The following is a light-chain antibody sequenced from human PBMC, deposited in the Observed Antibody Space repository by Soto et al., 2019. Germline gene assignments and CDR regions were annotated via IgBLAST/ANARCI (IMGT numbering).Light chain of an antibody. V-gene: IGLV1-47*01. CDR2: RNN. J-gene: IGLJ1*01. CDR3: AAWDDSLSGPV. Sequence: QSALTQPPSASGTPGQRVTISCSGSSSNIGSNYVYWYQQLPGTAPKLLIYRNNQRPSGVPDRFSGSKSGTSASLAISGVRSEDEADYYCAAWDDSLSGPVFGTGTKVTVL. CDR1: SSNIGSNY.